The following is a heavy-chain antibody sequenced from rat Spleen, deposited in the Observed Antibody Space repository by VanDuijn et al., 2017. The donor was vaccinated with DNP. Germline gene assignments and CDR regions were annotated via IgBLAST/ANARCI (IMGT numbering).Heavy chain of an antibody. CDR3: ARNVLPLRVWDY. J-gene: IGHJ2*01. V-gene: IGHV5-22*01. CDR1: GFTFSDYY. CDR2: TNYDGGST. Sequence: EVQLVESGGGVVQPGRSLKLSCAASGFTFSDYYMAWVRQAPTKGLEWVAYTNYDGGSTYNGDSVKGPFTISRDNAKSTLYLQINILRSVDIATYYCARNVLPLRVWDYWCQRVMVTVSS. D-gene: IGHD4-6*01.